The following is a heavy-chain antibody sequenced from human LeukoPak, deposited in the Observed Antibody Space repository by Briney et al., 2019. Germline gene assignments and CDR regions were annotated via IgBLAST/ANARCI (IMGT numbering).Heavy chain of an antibody. J-gene: IGHJ6*02. CDR3: ARVGGYCSSTSCYDLHYYYYGMDV. CDR1: GFTFSSYW. Sequence: GGSLRLSCAASGFTFSSYWMSWVRQAPGKGLEWVANIKQDGSEKYYVDSVKGRFTISRDNAKNSLYLQMNSLRAEDTAVYYCARVGGYCSSTSCYDLHYYYYGMDVWGRGTTVTVSS. CDR2: IKQDGSEK. V-gene: IGHV3-7*01. D-gene: IGHD2-2*01.